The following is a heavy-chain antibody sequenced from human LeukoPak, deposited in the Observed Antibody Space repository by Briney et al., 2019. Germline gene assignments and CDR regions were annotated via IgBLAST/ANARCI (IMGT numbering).Heavy chain of an antibody. V-gene: IGHV4-34*01. CDR1: GGSFSGYY. D-gene: IGHD2-21*01. J-gene: IGHJ2*01. CDR2: ISHGGST. Sequence: KPSETLSLTCGVYGGSFSGYYWSWIRQPPGKGLEWIGEISHGGSTNYDPPLKSRIAISADTSKNQFSLKVSSVTAADTAVYYCARLVNWYFDLWGRGTLVTVSS. CDR3: ARLVNWYFDL.